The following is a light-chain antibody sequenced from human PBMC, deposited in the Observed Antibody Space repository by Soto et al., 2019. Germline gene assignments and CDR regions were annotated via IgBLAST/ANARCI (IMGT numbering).Light chain of an antibody. J-gene: IGLJ2*01. V-gene: IGLV2-14*01. CDR3: NSFTSSSTVV. Sequence: QSALTQPASVXGSPXXXXTISCTGTSSDVGAYNYVSWYQQHPGKAPKLMIYEVSNRPSGVSNRFSGSKSGNTASLTISGLQTEDEADYYCNSFTSSSTVVFGGGTKLTVL. CDR2: EVS. CDR1: SSDVGAYNY.